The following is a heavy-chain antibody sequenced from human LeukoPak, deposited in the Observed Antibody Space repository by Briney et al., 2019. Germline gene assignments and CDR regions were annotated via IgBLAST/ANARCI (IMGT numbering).Heavy chain of an antibody. CDR1: GYSLSSGYY. D-gene: IGHD3-10*01. Sequence: SETLSLTCAVSGYSLSSGYYWGWIRQPPGKGLEWIGSIYHNGSTYYNPSLKSRATISVDTSKNQFFLKLSSVTAAETAVYYCASLGELFGMSLFDYWGQGTLVTVSS. V-gene: IGHV4-38-2*01. CDR2: IYHNGST. CDR3: ASLGELFGMSLFDY. J-gene: IGHJ4*02.